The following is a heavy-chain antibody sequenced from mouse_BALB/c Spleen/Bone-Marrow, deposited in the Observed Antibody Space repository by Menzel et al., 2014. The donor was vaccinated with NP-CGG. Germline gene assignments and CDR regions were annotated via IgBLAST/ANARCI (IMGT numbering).Heavy chain of an antibody. D-gene: IGHD1-1*01. CDR3: ASYYYGSYGFAY. CDR1: GFNIKDTS. J-gene: IGHJ3*01. Sequence: EVQLPESGAELVTPGASVKLSCTASGFNIKDTSMHWVKQRPEQGLEWIGRIDPANGNTKYDPKFQGRATITADTSSNTAYLQLSSLTSEDTAVYYCASYYYGSYGFAYWGQGTLVTVSA. CDR2: IDPANGNT. V-gene: IGHV14-3*02.